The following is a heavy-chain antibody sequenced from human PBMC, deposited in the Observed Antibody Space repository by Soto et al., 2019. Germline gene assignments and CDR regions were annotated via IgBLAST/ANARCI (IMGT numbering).Heavy chain of an antibody. CDR3: ARDLSTTLYRYYYGMDV. CDR2: ISSSSSTI. CDR1: GFTFSRYI. J-gene: IGHJ6*02. Sequence: RGSLILSCAASGFTFSRYIMNWVRQAPGKGLEWVSYISSSSSTIYYADSVKGRFTISRDNAKNSLYLQMNSLRDEDTAVYYCARDLSTTLYRYYYGMDVWGQGPTVTVS. V-gene: IGHV3-48*02. D-gene: IGHD2-8*01.